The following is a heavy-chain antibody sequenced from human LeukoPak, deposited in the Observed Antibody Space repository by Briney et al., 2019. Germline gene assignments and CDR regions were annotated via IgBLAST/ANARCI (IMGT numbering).Heavy chain of an antibody. J-gene: IGHJ3*02. D-gene: IGHD2-15*01. V-gene: IGHV3-53*01. CDR2: IYSGGST. Sequence: GGSLRLSCAASGFTFSSNYMSWVRQAPGKGLEWVSVIYSGGSTYYSDSVKGRFTISRDNSKNTLYLQMNSLRAEDTAVYYCARASVSLYAFDIWGQGTMVTVS. CDR1: GFTFSSNY. CDR3: ARASVSLYAFDI.